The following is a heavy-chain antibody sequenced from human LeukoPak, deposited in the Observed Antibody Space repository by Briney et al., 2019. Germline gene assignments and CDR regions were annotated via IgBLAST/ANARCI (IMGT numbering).Heavy chain of an antibody. J-gene: IGHJ5*02. D-gene: IGHD1-26*01. CDR2: IYHRGST. Sequence: SETLSLTCAVSGYSISSGYYWGWIRQPPGKGLAWIGSIYHRGSTYYNSSLKSRVTIAVDTPKNQFYLKLNSVTAAHTAVYYCARHTKRVGNWFDPWGQGTLVTVSS. CDR3: ARHTKRVGNWFDP. V-gene: IGHV4-38-2*01. CDR1: GYSISSGYY.